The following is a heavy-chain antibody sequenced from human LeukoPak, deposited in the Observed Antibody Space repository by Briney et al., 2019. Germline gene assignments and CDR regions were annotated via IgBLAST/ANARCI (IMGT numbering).Heavy chain of an antibody. CDR1: GGSFSGYY. D-gene: IGHD6-6*01. CDR3: ARGRGIAARHFDY. CDR2: INHSGST. J-gene: IGHJ4*02. Sequence: SETLSPTCAVYGGSFSGYYWSWIRQPPGKGLEWIGEINHSGSTNYNPSLKSRVTISVDTSKNQFSLKLSSVTAADTAVYYCARGRGIAARHFDYWGQGTLVTVSS. V-gene: IGHV4-34*01.